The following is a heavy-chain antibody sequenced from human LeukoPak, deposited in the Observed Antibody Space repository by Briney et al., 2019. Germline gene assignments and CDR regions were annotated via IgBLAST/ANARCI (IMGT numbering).Heavy chain of an antibody. CDR2: INHSGST. J-gene: IGHJ5*02. D-gene: IGHD5-12*01. CDR3: ARGAPKRGYSGYDYISGKNWFDP. CDR1: GGSFSGYY. V-gene: IGHV4-34*01. Sequence: ETLSLTCAVYGGSFSGYYWSWIRQPPGKGLEWIGEINHSGSTNYNPSLKSRVTISVDTSKNQFSLKLSSVTAADTAVYYCARGAPKRGYSGYDYISGKNWFDPWGQGTLVTVSS.